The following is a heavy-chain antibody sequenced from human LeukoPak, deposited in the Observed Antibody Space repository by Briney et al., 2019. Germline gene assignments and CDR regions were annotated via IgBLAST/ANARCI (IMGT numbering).Heavy chain of an antibody. CDR2: VSGSGGNT. CDR1: GFTFTNSA. Sequence: GGSLRLSCAASGFTFTNSAMTWVRQAPGKGLEWVSTVSGSGGNTYYADSVKGRFTISRDNPENTLYLQMNSLRAQDTAVYYCAKSLAVPGSPDYWGQGTLVTVSS. D-gene: IGHD6-19*01. J-gene: IGHJ4*02. CDR3: AKSLAVPGSPDY. V-gene: IGHV3-23*01.